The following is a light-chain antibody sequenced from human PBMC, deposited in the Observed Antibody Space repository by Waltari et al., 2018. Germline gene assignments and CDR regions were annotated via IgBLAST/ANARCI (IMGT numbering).Light chain of an antibody. CDR2: DAS. V-gene: IGKV3-11*01. CDR3: QQRSNWPPL. Sequence: EIVLTQSPGTLSLSPGERPTLSCRSSQSVSSNYLAWYQQKPGQAPRLLIYDASNRATGIPARFSGSGSGTDFTLTISSLEPEDFAVYYCQQRSNWPPLFGQGTRLEIK. J-gene: IGKJ5*01. CDR1: QSVSSNY.